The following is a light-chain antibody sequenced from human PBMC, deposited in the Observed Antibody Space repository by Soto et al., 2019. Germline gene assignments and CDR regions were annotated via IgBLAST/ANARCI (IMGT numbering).Light chain of an antibody. V-gene: IGKV3D-20*01. CDR2: DTS. J-gene: IGKJ5*01. CDR1: QSLTSRC. CDR3: QQYGTSERI. Sequence: DIQLTQSPSTLSLSAGNRVTLSCRASQSLTSRCMAWYQVKPGRAPRLLIYDTSSRATGIPDRFSGSGSGTDFTLTITRLEPDDFAVYYCQQYGTSERIFGQGTQLDIK.